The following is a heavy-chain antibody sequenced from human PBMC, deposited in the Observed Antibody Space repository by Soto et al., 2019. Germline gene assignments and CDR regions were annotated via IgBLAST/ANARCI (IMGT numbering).Heavy chain of an antibody. Sequence: QVQLQESGPGLVKPSETLSLTCTVSGGSISSYYWSWIRQPAGKGLEWIGRIYTSGSTNYNPSLKSRVTMSVVTSKNQFSLKLSSVTAADTAVYYCARVFYVLGSSSWYGSYDYWGQGTLVTVSS. CDR1: GGSISSYY. CDR3: ARVFYVLGSSSWYGSYDY. D-gene: IGHD6-13*01. CDR2: IYTSGST. V-gene: IGHV4-4*07. J-gene: IGHJ4*02.